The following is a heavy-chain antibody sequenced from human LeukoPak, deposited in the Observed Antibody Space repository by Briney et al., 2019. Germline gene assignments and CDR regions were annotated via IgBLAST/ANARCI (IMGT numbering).Heavy chain of an antibody. CDR1: GGSISSSSYY. CDR2: IYYSGST. CDR3: ARLMGVWAAYSSSWYSYYFDY. Sequence: SETLSLTCTVSGGSISSSSYYWGWIRQPPGKGLEWIGSIYYSGSTYYNPSLKSRVTISVDTSKNQFSPKLSSVTAADTAVCYCARLMGVWAAYSSSWYSYYFDYWGQGTLVTVSS. V-gene: IGHV4-39*01. D-gene: IGHD6-13*01. J-gene: IGHJ4*02.